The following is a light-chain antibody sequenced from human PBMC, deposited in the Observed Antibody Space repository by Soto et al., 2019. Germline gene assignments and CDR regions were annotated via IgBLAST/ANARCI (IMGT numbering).Light chain of an antibody. CDR1: QSVSSSY. V-gene: IGKV3-20*01. J-gene: IGKJ2*01. Sequence: EIVLTQSPGTLSLSPGERATLSCRARQSVSSSYLAWYQQKPGQAPRLLIYGASSRATDIPDRFSGSGSGTDFTLTISRLEPEDFAVYYCQQYDRSPMYTFGQGTKLEIK. CDR2: GAS. CDR3: QQYDRSPMYT.